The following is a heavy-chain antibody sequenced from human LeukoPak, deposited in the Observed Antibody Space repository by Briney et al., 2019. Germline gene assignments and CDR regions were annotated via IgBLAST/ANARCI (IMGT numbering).Heavy chain of an antibody. CDR2: IKQDGSEK. Sequence: SGGSLRLSCVASGFTFSSSWMSWVRQAPGKGLEWVANIKQDGSEKSYVESVRGRFTISRDNAKNSLYLQLNSLRAEDTALYYCARGSNWGQGTLVTVSS. J-gene: IGHJ4*02. V-gene: IGHV3-7*03. CDR1: GFTFSSSW. CDR3: ARGSN. D-gene: IGHD6-6*01.